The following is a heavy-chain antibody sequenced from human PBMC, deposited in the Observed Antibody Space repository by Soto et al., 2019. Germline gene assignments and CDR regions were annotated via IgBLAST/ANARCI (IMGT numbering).Heavy chain of an antibody. CDR3: ARDRGVIAAAGQTRNYNWFDP. CDR1: GYTFTSYA. CDR2: INAGNGNT. J-gene: IGHJ5*02. D-gene: IGHD6-13*01. V-gene: IGHV1-3*01. Sequence: ASVKVSCKASGYTFTSYAMHWVRQAPGQRLEWMGWINAGNGNTKYSQKFQGRVTITRDTSASTAYMELSSLRSEDTAVYYCARDRGVIAAAGQTRNYNWFDPWGQGTMVTVSS.